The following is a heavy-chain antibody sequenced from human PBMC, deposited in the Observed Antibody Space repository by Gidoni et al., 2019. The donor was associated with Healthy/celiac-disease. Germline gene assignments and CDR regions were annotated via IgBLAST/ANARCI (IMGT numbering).Heavy chain of an antibody. V-gene: IGHV3-30-3*01. D-gene: IGHD3-10*01. Sequence: QVQLVESGGGVVKPGRSLRLSCSASGFTFSSYAMHWVRQAPGKGLEWVAVISYDGSNKYYADSVKGRFTISRDNSKNTLYLQMNSRRAEDTAVYDCARNMVRGRQKEFDYWGQGTLVTVSS. J-gene: IGHJ4*02. CDR2: ISYDGSNK. CDR1: GFTFSSYA. CDR3: ARNMVRGRQKEFDY.